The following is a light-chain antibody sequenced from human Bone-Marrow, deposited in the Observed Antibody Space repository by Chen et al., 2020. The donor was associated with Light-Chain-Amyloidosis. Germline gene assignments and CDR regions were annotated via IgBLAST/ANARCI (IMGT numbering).Light chain of an antibody. V-gene: IGLV3-25*03. J-gene: IGLJ2*01. CDR2: RDN. CDR1: DLPTKY. CDR3: QAADSRGTYDVI. Sequence: SYELTQPPSVSVSPGQTARITCSGDDLPTKYAYWYQQKPGQAPVLVIHRDNERPSGIAERFSRSSSGTTATLTISGVQADDGADYHCQAADSRGTYDVIFGGGTKLTVL.